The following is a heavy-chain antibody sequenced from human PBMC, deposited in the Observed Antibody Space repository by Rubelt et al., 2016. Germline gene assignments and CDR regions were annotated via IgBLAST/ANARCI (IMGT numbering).Heavy chain of an antibody. J-gene: IGHJ3*02. Sequence: QVQLVQSGAEVKKPGASVRISCKSFRYTFTNYYIHWVRQTPGQGLEWMGLINPSGGSTLSPQKFQGRVTMTTDTIYMELSGLRSDDTAGYYCARVNNVVSGYDGFDIWGQGTTVIVSS. D-gene: IGHD3-3*01. CDR2: INPSGGST. CDR1: RYTFTNYY. V-gene: IGHV1-46*01. CDR3: ARVNNVVSGYDGFDI.